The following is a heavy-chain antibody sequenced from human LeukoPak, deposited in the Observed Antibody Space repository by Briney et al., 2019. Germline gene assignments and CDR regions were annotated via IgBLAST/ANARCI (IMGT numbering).Heavy chain of an antibody. Sequence: GESLKISCKGSGYSFSTYWIGWVRQMPGKGLEWMGIIYPGNSDTRYSPSFQGPVTISADKSISTAYLQWSSLKASDTAMYYCARRAYRSGDCTRHYSYYYSMDVWGQGTTVTVSS. D-gene: IGHD2-21*02. V-gene: IGHV5-51*01. J-gene: IGHJ6*02. CDR2: IYPGNSDT. CDR1: GYSFSTYW. CDR3: ARRAYRSGDCTRHYSYYYSMDV.